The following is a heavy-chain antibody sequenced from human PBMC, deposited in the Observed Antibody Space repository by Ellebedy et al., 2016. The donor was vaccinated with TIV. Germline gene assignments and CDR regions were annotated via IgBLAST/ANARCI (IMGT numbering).Heavy chain of an antibody. CDR1: GGTFSSYA. CDR2: IIPIFGTP. V-gene: IGHV1-69*13. D-gene: IGHD5-12*01. J-gene: IGHJ4*02. Sequence: AASVKVSCKASGGTFSSYAINWVRQAPGQGLEWMGGIIPIFGTPHFAQTFQGRFTISPDESTSTDYMEMSSLTSEDTAVYYCASATTSAYTAYGLGFWGQGTVVTVSS. CDR3: ASATTSAYTAYGLGF.